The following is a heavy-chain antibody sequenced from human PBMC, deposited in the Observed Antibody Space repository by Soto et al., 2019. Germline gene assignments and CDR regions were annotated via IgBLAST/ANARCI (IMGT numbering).Heavy chain of an antibody. CDR3: ARASTTVTTLDY. CDR1: GGYIISGCYS. V-gene: IGHV4-30-2*01. D-gene: IGHD4-17*01. J-gene: IGHJ4*02. Sequence: SVTLSLTCAVAGGYIISGCYSWSWIRQPPGKGLEWIGYIYHSGSTYYNPSLKSRVTISVDRSKNQFSLKLSSVTAADTAVYYCARASTTVTTLDYWGQGTLVTVSS. CDR2: IYHSGST.